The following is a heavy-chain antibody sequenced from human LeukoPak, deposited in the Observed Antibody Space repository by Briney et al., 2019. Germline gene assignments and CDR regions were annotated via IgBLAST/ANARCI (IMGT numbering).Heavy chain of an antibody. CDR1: GYTFTGYY. Sequence: ASVKVSCKASGYTFTGYYMHWVRQAPGQGLEWMGWINTNTGNPTYAQGFTGRFVFSLDTSVSTAYLQISCLKAEDTAVYYCAREGDSSWGYFDYWGQGTLVTVSS. V-gene: IGHV7-4-1*02. D-gene: IGHD3-22*01. CDR3: AREGDSSWGYFDY. CDR2: INTNTGNP. J-gene: IGHJ4*02.